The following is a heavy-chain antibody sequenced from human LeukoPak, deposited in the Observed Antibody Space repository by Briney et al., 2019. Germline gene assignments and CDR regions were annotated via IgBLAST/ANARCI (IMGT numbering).Heavy chain of an antibody. V-gene: IGHV6-1*01. CDR2: TYYSSKWYN. CDR1: GDSVSSNSAA. D-gene: IGHD2-21*02. CDR3: ARENWEYCGGSCYGEWWFDP. J-gene: IGHJ5*02. Sequence: SQTLSLTCALSGDSVSSNSAAWNWIRKSPSRVLEWLGRTYYSSKWYNDYAVSVKSRITINPDTSKNQFSLQLNSVTPEDTAVYYCARENWEYCGGSCYGEWWFDPWGQGTLVTVSS.